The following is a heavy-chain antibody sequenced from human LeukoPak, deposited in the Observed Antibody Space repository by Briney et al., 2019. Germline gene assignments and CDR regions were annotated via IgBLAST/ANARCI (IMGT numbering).Heavy chain of an antibody. J-gene: IGHJ4*02. Sequence: PSETLSLTCTASGGSISSGSYYWSWIRQPAGKGLEWIGRIYTSGSTNYNPSLKSRVTISVDTSKNQFSLKLSSVTAADTAVYYCAREIYGDYGAFDYWGQGTLVTVSS. CDR3: AREIYGDYGAFDY. D-gene: IGHD4-17*01. V-gene: IGHV4-61*02. CDR1: GGSISSGSYY. CDR2: IYTSGST.